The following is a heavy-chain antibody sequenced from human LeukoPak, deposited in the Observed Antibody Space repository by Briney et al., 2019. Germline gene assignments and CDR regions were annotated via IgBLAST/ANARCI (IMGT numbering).Heavy chain of an antibody. J-gene: IGHJ6*02. CDR3: ARGSSTSYYYYGMDV. D-gene: IGHD2-2*01. CDR1: GFTFSSYG. Sequence: GGSLRLSCAASGFTFSSYGMHWVRQAPGKGLVCVSRINSDGSSIRNADSVKGRLTISRDNAKNTLYLQMNSLRAEDTAVYYCARGSSTSYYYYGMDVWGQGTTVTVSS. V-gene: IGHV3-74*01. CDR2: INSDGSSI.